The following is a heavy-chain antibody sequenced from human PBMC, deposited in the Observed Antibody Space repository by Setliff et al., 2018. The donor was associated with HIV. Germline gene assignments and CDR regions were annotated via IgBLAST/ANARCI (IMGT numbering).Heavy chain of an antibody. Sequence: KASETLSLTCTVSGGSISSGSYYWSWIRQPAGKGLEWIGRIYTSGSTNYNPSLKSRVTISGDSSKNQVSLMLSSVTAADTAVYYCARASVGATGLYAFEIWGQGTMVTVSS. CDR2: IYTSGST. J-gene: IGHJ3*02. CDR1: GGSISSGSYY. V-gene: IGHV4-61*02. D-gene: IGHD1-26*01. CDR3: ARASVGATGLYAFEI.